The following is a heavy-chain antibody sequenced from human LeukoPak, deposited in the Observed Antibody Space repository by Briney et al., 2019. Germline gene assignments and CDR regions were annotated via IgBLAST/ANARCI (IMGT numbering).Heavy chain of an antibody. J-gene: IGHJ3*02. Sequence: PGGSLRLSCAASGFTFSSYSMKWVRQAPGKGLEWVSSISSSSSYIYYADSVKGRFTISRDNSKNTLYLQMNSLRAEDTAVYYCAKDLGYSYDDAFDIWGQGTMVTVSS. CDR2: ISSSSSYI. V-gene: IGHV3-21*01. D-gene: IGHD5-18*01. CDR3: AKDLGYSYDDAFDI. CDR1: GFTFSSYS.